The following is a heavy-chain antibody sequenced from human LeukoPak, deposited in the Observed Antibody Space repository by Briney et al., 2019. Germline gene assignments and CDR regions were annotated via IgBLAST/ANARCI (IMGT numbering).Heavy chain of an antibody. CDR2: INPNSGGT. Sequence: ASVKVSCKASGYTLTGYYMHWVRQAPGQGLEWMGRINPNSGGTNYAQKFQGRVTMTRDTSISTAYMELSRLRSDDTAVYYCAREGPGAIYCSGGSCYSAFDIWGQGTMVTVSS. D-gene: IGHD2-15*01. J-gene: IGHJ3*02. CDR3: AREGPGAIYCSGGSCYSAFDI. V-gene: IGHV1-2*06. CDR1: GYTLTGYY.